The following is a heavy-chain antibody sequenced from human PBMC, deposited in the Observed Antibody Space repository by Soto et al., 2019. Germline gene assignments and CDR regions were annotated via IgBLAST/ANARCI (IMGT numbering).Heavy chain of an antibody. CDR1: GASISSGGAYY. Sequence: SETLSLTCAVSGASISSGGAYYWSWIRQSPGKGLEWIGYIHYSGSAYYNSSLKSRVTMSVDTAKNQFSLKVSSVTAADTAVYYCASYSSGWYDVIYWGQGTLVTVS. J-gene: IGHJ4*02. CDR3: ASYSSGWYDVIY. V-gene: IGHV4-31*11. D-gene: IGHD6-19*01. CDR2: IHYSGSA.